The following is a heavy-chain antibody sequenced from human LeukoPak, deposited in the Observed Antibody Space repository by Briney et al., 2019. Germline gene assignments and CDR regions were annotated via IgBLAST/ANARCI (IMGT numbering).Heavy chain of an antibody. V-gene: IGHV3-23*01. D-gene: IGHD6-19*01. CDR3: TKASDSAWRDDFDY. CDR2: ISGNSCST. J-gene: IGHJ4*02. CDR1: GFSLGTYA. Sequence: PGGSLTLSCAASGFSLGTYAMSRVRQAPGKGLEWVSAISGNSCSTYYANSVKGRFTISRDNSKNTLSLQMNSLRAEDTAFYYCTKASDSAWRDDFDYWGQGTLVTVSS.